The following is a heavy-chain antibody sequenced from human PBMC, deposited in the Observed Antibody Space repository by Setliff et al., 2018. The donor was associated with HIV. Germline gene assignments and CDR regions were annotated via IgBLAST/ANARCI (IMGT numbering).Heavy chain of an antibody. D-gene: IGHD4-17*01. CDR1: GGSFSDYY. V-gene: IGHV4-34*10. CDR3: ARAAAGNTGPFDL. J-gene: IGHJ4*02. Sequence: SETLSLTCEVYGGSFSDYYYTWIRQSPGKGLEWIGRVSSRGDTNYNPSLKSRVTMSVDTSKNQFSLKLTSVTASDTAVYYCARAAAGNTGPFDLWGQGSPVTVSS. CDR2: VSSRGDT.